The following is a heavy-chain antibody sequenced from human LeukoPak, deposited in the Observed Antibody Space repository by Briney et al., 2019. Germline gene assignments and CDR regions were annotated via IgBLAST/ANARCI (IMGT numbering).Heavy chain of an antibody. V-gene: IGHV3-48*02. Sequence: GGSLGLSCAASGFTFSSFGMNWVRQAPGKGLEWISHIGRSSSDISYADSVKGRFISSRDNAKNSVYLQVNSLRDEDTALYYCARDHNWAFDYWGQGTLVTVPS. CDR2: IGRSSSDI. J-gene: IGHJ4*02. CDR3: ARDHNWAFDY. D-gene: IGHD1-20*01. CDR1: GFTFSSFG.